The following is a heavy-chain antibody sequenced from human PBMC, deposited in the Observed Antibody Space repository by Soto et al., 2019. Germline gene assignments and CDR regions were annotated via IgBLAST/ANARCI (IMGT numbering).Heavy chain of an antibody. CDR3: ARETPYGYSPDRFDP. V-gene: IGHV1-18*04. CDR1: GYTFTSYG. J-gene: IGHJ5*02. Sequence: QVQLVQSGAEVKKPGASVKVSCKASGYTFTSYGFSWVRQAPGQGLEWMGWISAYNGNTNYAQKLQGRVTMTTDTSTSTAYMELRSLRSDDTAVYYCARETPYGYSPDRFDPWGQGTLVTVSS. D-gene: IGHD5-18*01. CDR2: ISAYNGNT.